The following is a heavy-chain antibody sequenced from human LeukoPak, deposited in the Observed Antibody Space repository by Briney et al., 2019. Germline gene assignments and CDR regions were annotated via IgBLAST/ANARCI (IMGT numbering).Heavy chain of an antibody. J-gene: IGHJ4*02. D-gene: IGHD3-9*01. CDR2: FNPNSGGT. V-gene: IGHV1-2*02. CDR3: ARGGVDDILTGYFDYHFDY. Sequence: ASVKVSCKASGYTFTGYYMHWVRRAPGQGLEWMGWFNPNSGGTNYAQKFQGRVTMTRDTSISTAYMELSRLRSDDTAVYYCARGGVDDILTGYFDYHFDYWGQGTLVTVSS. CDR1: GYTFTGYY.